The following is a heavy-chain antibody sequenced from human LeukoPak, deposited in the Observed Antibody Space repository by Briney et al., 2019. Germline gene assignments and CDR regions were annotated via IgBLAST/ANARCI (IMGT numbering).Heavy chain of an antibody. CDR1: GYTFTSYD. CDR3: AREVLYDTAMVTGPYYYYYYGMDV. Sequence: GASVKVSCKASGYTFTSYDINWVRQATGQGLEWMGWMNPNSGNTGYAQKFQGRVTMTRNTSISTAYMELSSLRSEDTAVYYCAREVLYDTAMVTGPYYYYYYGMDVWGQGTTVTVSS. J-gene: IGHJ6*02. CDR2: MNPNSGNT. V-gene: IGHV1-8*01. D-gene: IGHD5-18*01.